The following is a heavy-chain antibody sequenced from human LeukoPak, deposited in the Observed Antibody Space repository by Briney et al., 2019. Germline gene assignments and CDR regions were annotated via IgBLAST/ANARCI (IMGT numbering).Heavy chain of an antibody. J-gene: IGHJ4*02. D-gene: IGHD2-2*01. CDR1: GYTFTSYY. CDR3: ARDEPNCSSTSCYPSYYFDY. Sequence: GASVKVSCKASGYTFTSYYMHWVRQAPGQGLEWMGIINPSGGSTSYAQKFQGRVTMTRDMSTSTVYMELSSLRSEDTAVYYCARDEPNCSSTSCYPSYYFDYWGQGTLVTVSS. V-gene: IGHV1-46*01. CDR2: INPSGGST.